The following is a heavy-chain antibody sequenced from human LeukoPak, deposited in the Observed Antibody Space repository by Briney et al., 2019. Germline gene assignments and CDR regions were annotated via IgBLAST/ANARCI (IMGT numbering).Heavy chain of an antibody. J-gene: IGHJ4*02. V-gene: IGHV3-21*01. D-gene: IGHD2-2*01. CDR3: ARDGSVYCSSTSCFVDY. Sequence: GGSLRLSCAVSGFTFSNYAMTWVRQAPGKGLEWVSSISSSSSYIYYADSVKGRFTISRDNAKNSLYLQMNSLRAEDTAVYYCARDGSVYCSSTSCFVDYWGQGTLVTVSS. CDR1: GFTFSNYA. CDR2: ISSSSSYI.